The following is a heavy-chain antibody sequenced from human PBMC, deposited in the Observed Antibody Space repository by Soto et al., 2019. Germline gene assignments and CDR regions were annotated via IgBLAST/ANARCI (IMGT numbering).Heavy chain of an antibody. CDR3: ARKPMVRGVIMAPGRFGMDV. CDR1: GGTFSSYA. J-gene: IGHJ6*02. D-gene: IGHD3-10*01. Sequence: VASVKVSCKASGGTFSSYAISWVRQAPRQGLEWMGGIIPIFGTANYAQKFQGRVTITADESTSTAYMELSSLRSEDTAVYYCARKPMVRGVIMAPGRFGMDVWGQGTTVTVSS. CDR2: IIPIFGTA. V-gene: IGHV1-69*13.